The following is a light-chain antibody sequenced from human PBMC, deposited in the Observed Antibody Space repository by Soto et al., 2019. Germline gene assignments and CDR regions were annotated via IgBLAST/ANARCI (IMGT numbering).Light chain of an antibody. CDR2: RNN. Sequence: QSVLTQPPSASGTSGQRVTISCSGGSSNIGTNYVYWYQQLPGTAPKLLIYRNNLRPSGVPDRFSASKSGTSASLAISGLRSEDEGDYFCAAWNDSQHGLLFGAATKVTVL. CDR1: SSNIGTNY. J-gene: IGLJ1*01. CDR3: AAWNDSQHGLL. V-gene: IGLV1-47*01.